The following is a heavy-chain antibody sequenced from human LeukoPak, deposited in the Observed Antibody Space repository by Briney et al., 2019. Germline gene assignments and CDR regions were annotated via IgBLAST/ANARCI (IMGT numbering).Heavy chain of an antibody. D-gene: IGHD3-22*01. CDR1: GYSFTSYW. CDR3: AGPYDSSGYYLGDAFDI. Sequence: GESLKISCKGSGYSFTSYWIGWVRQMPGKGLEWMGIIYPGDSDTRYSPSFQGQVTISADKSISTAYLQWSSLKASDTAMYYCAGPYDSSGYYLGDAFDIWGQGTMVTVSS. V-gene: IGHV5-51*01. J-gene: IGHJ3*02. CDR2: IYPGDSDT.